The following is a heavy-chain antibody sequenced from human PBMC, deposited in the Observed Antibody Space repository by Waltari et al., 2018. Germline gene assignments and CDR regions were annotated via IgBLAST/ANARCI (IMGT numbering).Heavy chain of an antibody. J-gene: IGHJ3*01. CDR3: ATYVGASVGTAAFDV. D-gene: IGHD3-16*01. Sequence: QLHLQESGPGLVKPSATLSPTCSVSGGSIPSTSNSWGWIRQPPGKGLECTGTISYSGAIYNNPSLKSRLTISVDTSKNQFSLKLSSVTAADTALYYCATYVGASVGTAAFDVWGQGTMVTVSS. CDR1: GGSIPSTSNS. CDR2: ISYSGAI. V-gene: IGHV4-39*01.